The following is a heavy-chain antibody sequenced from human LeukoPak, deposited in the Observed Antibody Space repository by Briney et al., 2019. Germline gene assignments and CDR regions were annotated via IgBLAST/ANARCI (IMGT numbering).Heavy chain of an antibody. Sequence: GGSLRLSCVASGFPFSNYDMSWVRQAPGKGLEWVSSIDYSSSHMYYADSLKGRFTISRDNAKNSLYLQMNSLRPEDTAVYFCGRDVSRLWLGEPVVSFDYWAQGPLVPVSS. CDR3: GRDVSRLWLGEPVVSFDY. J-gene: IGHJ4*02. CDR1: GFPFSNYD. CDR2: IDYSSSHM. D-gene: IGHD3-10*01. V-gene: IGHV3-21*01.